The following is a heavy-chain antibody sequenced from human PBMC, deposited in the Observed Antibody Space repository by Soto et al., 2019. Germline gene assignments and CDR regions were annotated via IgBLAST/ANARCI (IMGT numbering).Heavy chain of an antibody. D-gene: IGHD2-15*01. CDR3: ARERNIVVVVAATLDEGEL. CDR1: GGSFSGYY. V-gene: IGHV4-34*01. Sequence: SETLSLTCAVYGGSFSGYYWSWIRQPPGKGLEWIGEINHSGSTNYNPSLKSRVTISVDTSKNQFSLKLSSVTAADTAVYYCARERNIVVVVAATLDEGELWGQGRML. J-gene: IGHJ3*01. CDR2: INHSGST.